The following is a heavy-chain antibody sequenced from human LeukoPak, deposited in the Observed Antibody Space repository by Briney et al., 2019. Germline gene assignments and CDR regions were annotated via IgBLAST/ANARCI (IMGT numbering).Heavy chain of an antibody. Sequence: GRSLRLTCAASGFTFSSYGMHWVRQAPGKGLEWAAVISYDGSNKYYADSVKGRFTISRDNSKNTLYLQMNSLRAEDTAVYYCAKDSRPILRFHYYYGMDVWGQGTTVTVSS. V-gene: IGHV3-30*18. CDR2: ISYDGSNK. CDR1: GFTFSSYG. J-gene: IGHJ6*02. D-gene: IGHD3-3*01. CDR3: AKDSRPILRFHYYYGMDV.